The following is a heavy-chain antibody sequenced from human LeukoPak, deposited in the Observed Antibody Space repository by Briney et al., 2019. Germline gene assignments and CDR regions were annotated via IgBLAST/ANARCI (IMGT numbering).Heavy chain of an antibody. J-gene: IGHJ4*02. CDR1: EFTFSGYG. CDR3: AKDRSDYSRTEIDY. V-gene: IGHV3-30*02. D-gene: IGHD4-11*01. Sequence: GGSHRLSCAASEFTFSGYGMYWVRQAPGKGLEWVAFIRYDGSNKYYADSVKGRFTISRDNSKNTLYLQMNSLRAEDTAVYYCAKDRSDYSRTEIDYWGQGTLVTVSS. CDR2: IRYDGSNK.